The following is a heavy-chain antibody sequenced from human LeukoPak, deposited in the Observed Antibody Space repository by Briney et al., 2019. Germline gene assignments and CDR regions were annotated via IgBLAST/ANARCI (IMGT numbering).Heavy chain of an antibody. D-gene: IGHD5-24*01. CDR2: IYYTGST. V-gene: IGHV4-59*01. J-gene: IGHJ4*02. CDR1: GASINTYY. Sequence: SETLSLTCIVSGASINTYYWSWIRQPPGRGLEWIGYIYYTGSTNSNPSLKSRVTLSVDTSKNQSSLKLSSVTAADTAAYYCAKGRDGYDIWGQGTLVTVSS. CDR3: AKGRDGYDI.